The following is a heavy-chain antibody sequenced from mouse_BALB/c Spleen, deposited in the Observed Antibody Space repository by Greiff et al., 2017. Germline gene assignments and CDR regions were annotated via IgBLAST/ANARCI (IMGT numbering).Heavy chain of an antibody. J-gene: IGHJ1*01. V-gene: IGHV5-17*02. D-gene: IGHD1-1*01. CDR2: ISSGSSTI. CDR3: AGRGLHYGSSYAWYFDV. CDR1: GFTFSSFG. Sequence: EVQLVESGGGLVQPGGSRKLSCAASGFTFSSFGMHWVRQAPEKGLEWVAYISSGSSTIYYADTVKGRFTISRDNPKNTLFLQMTSLRSEDTAMYYCAGRGLHYGSSYAWYFDVWGAGTTVTVSS.